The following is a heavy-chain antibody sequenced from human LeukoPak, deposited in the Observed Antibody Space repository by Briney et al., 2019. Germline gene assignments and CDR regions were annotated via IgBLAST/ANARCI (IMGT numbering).Heavy chain of an antibody. V-gene: IGHV4-59*12. J-gene: IGHJ4*02. D-gene: IGHD4-17*01. CDR2: IYYSGST. Sequence: SETLSLTCTVSGGSIRSYYWSWIRQPPGKGLEWIGYIYYSGSTNYNPSLKSRVTISVDTSKNQFSLKLSSVTAADTAVYYCASGNGDYVPFNPFDYWGQGTLVTVSS. CDR3: ASGNGDYVPFNPFDY. CDR1: GGSIRSYY.